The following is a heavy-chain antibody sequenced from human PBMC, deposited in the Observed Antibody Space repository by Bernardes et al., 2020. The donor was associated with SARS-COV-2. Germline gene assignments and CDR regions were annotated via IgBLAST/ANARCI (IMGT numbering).Heavy chain of an antibody. V-gene: IGHV3-7*04. J-gene: IGHJ4*02. D-gene: IGHD2-15*01. CDR2: INQDGSHA. CDR1: GFTFNTHW. CDR3: AGGGGY. Sequence: GGSLRLSCVASGFTFNTHWMRWVRQAPGKGLECVASINQDGSHADYVDSVKGRFTISRDNAKNSLYLQMNGLRVEDTALYYCAGGGGYWGQGALVTVSS.